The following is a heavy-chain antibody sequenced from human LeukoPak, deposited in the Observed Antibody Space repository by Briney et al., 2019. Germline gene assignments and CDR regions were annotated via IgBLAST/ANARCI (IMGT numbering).Heavy chain of an antibody. J-gene: IGHJ3*02. CDR1: GGSISSYY. CDR3: ARFRQLVDAFDI. D-gene: IGHD6-6*01. Sequence: PSETLSLTCTVSGGSISSYYWSWIRQPPGKGLEWIGYIYYSGSTNYNPSLKSRVTISVDTSKNQFSLKLSSVTAADTAVYYCARFRQLVDAFDIWGQGTMVTVSS. V-gene: IGHV4-59*01. CDR2: IYYSGST.